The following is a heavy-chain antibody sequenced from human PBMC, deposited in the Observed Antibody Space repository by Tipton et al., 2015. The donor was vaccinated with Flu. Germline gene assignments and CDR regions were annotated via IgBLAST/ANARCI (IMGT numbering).Heavy chain of an antibody. D-gene: IGHD2-15*01. CDR1: GFTFGDYA. Sequence: SLRLSCTASGFTFGDYAMSWVRQAPGKGLEWVGFIRSKAYGGTTEYAASVKGRFTISRDDSKSIAYLQMNSLKTEDTAVYYCTRVPGPSYCSGGSCYRGEFDYWGQGTLVTVSS. CDR2: IRSKAYGGTT. V-gene: IGHV3-49*04. J-gene: IGHJ4*02. CDR3: TRVPGPSYCSGGSCYRGEFDY.